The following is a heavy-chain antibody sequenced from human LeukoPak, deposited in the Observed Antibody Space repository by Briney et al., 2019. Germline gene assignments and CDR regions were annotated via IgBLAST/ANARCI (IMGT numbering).Heavy chain of an antibody. CDR3: AKVNGYCSSTSCQGAFDI. D-gene: IGHD2-2*01. V-gene: IGHV3-9*01. CDR1: GFTFDDYA. J-gene: IGHJ3*02. CDR2: ISWNSGSI. Sequence: GRSLRLSCAASGFTFDDYAMHWVRQAPGKGLEWVSGISWNSGSIGYADSVKGRFTISRDNAKNSLYLQMNSLRAEDTALYYCAKVNGYCSSTSCQGAFDIWGQGTMVIVSS.